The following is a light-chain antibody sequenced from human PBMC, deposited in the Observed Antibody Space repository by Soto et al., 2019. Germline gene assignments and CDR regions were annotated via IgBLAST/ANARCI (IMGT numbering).Light chain of an antibody. CDR3: SSFTSSNTLV. CDR1: SSDVGGYIY. V-gene: IGLV2-14*01. J-gene: IGLJ2*01. Sequence: QSALTQPASVSGSPGQSITISCTGTSSDVGGYIYVSWHQQHPGTAPKLMIYDVSNRPSGVSHRFSGSKSGNTASLTISGFQAEDEADYYCSSFTSSNTLVFGGGTKLTVL. CDR2: DVS.